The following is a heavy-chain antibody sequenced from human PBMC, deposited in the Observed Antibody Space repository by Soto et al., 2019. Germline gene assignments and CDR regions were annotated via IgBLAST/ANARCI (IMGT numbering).Heavy chain of an antibody. V-gene: IGHV1-2*02. CDR3: ARSLLDEYSSSWRSAYYGMDV. CDR2: INPNSGGT. Sequence: QVQLVQSGAEVKKPGASVKVSCKASGFTFSAYYIYWVRQAPGQGLEWIGWINPNSGGTNNAQKFQGRVTMTRDTSNNTVYMELSALISDDTAVYYCARSLLDEYSSSWRSAYYGMDVWGQGTTVTVSS. J-gene: IGHJ6*02. D-gene: IGHD6-13*01. CDR1: GFTFSAYY.